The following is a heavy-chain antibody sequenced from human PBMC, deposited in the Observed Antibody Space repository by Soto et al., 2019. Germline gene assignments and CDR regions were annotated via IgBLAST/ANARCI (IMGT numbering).Heavy chain of an antibody. CDR2: ISYDGSNK. Sequence: GGSLRHSCAASGFTFSSYGMHWVSQAPGKGLEWVAVISYDGSNKYYADSVKGRFTISRDNSKNTLYLQMNSLRAEDTAVYYCAKDYARYFDYWGQGTLVPVSS. CDR3: AKDYARYFDY. CDR1: GFTFSSYG. J-gene: IGHJ4*02. V-gene: IGHV3-30*18. D-gene: IGHD2-8*01.